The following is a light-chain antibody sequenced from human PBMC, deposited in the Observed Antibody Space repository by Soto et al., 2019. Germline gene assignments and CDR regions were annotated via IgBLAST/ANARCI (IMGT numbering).Light chain of an antibody. V-gene: IGKV3-20*01. CDR3: QQFGGSPTWT. J-gene: IGKJ1*01. Sequence: EIVMTQSPATLSVSPGERVTLSCRASQSINNKVAWYQQKPGQAPRLLIYGASTRATGIPDRFSGSGSGTDFTLTITRLEPEDFAVYYCQQFGGSPTWTFGQGTKVDIK. CDR1: QSINNK. CDR2: GAS.